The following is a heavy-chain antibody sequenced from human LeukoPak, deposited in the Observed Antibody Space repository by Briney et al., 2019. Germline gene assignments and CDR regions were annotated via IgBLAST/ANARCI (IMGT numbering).Heavy chain of an antibody. CDR2: IRYDGRNK. CDR3: AKFQRGVTGTFDAFDI. J-gene: IGHJ3*02. D-gene: IGHD1-20*01. CDR1: GFTFSNYG. V-gene: IGHV3-30*02. Sequence: PGGSLRLSCAASGFTFSNYGMHWVRQAPGKGLEWVAFIRYDGRNKDYADSVKGRFTISRDNSENTLYLQMNSLRTEDTAVYYCAKFQRGVTGTFDAFDIWGQGTMVTVSS.